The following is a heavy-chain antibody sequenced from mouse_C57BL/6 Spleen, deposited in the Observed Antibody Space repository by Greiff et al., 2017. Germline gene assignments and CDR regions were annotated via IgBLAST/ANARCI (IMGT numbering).Heavy chain of an antibody. J-gene: IGHJ4*01. V-gene: IGHV1-63*01. CDR3: ARFGYYGSSPYAMDY. CDR1: GYTFTNYW. D-gene: IGHD1-1*01. Sequence: VQLQQSGAELVRPGTSVKMSCKASGYTFTNYWIGWAKQRPGHGLEWIGDIYPGGGYTNYTEKFKGRGTMTADKSSSTAYMQFSSLTSDDSAIYYCARFGYYGSSPYAMDYWGQGTSVTVSS. CDR2: IYPGGGYT.